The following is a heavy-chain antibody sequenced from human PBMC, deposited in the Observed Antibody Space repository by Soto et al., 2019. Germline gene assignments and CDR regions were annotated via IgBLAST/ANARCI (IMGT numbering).Heavy chain of an antibody. CDR1: GFTFSSYA. Sequence: PGGSLRLSCAASGFTFSSYAMNWVRQAPGKGLEWVSAISSSGSTTNDADSVQGRFTISRDDSKNTLYLQMNSLRAEDTAVYYCAKAFRLFDWRCFDYWGQGTLVTVSS. D-gene: IGHD3-9*01. CDR3: AKAFRLFDWRCFDY. CDR2: ISSSGSTT. J-gene: IGHJ4*02. V-gene: IGHV3-23*01.